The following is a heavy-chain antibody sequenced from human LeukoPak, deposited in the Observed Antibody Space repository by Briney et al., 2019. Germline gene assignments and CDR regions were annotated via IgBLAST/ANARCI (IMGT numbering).Heavy chain of an antibody. CDR2: MNPNSGNT. V-gene: IGHV1-8*02. CDR1: GGTFSSYA. D-gene: IGHD3-10*01. CDR3: ARAGFGKYSLNWFDP. Sequence: ASVKVSCKASGGTFSSYAINWVRQATGQGLEWMGWMNPNSGNTGYAQKFQGRVTMTRNTSISTAYMELSSLRSEDTAVYYCARAGFGKYSLNWFDPWGQGTLVTVSS. J-gene: IGHJ5*02.